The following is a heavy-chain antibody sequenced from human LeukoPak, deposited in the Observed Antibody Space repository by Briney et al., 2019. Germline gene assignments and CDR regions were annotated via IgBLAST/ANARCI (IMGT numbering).Heavy chain of an antibody. CDR2: ISASGSST. CDR1: GCTFSSYA. J-gene: IGHJ4*02. Sequence: GGSLRLSCAASGCTFSSYAMSWVRQAPGKGLEWVAGISASGSSTYFADSVKGRFTLSRDNSKKLLYLHINNLRAEDTAVYYCAKERGGTFNDDFDYWGQGTLVTVS. D-gene: IGHD1-1*01. V-gene: IGHV3-23*01. CDR3: AKERGGTFNDDFDY.